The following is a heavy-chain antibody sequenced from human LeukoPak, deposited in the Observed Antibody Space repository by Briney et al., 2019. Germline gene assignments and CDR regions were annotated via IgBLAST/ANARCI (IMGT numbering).Heavy chain of an antibody. D-gene: IGHD3-10*02. CDR1: GFTFSSYS. CDR3: ATVTLFRGGYYFDY. CDR2: ISSSSSYI. J-gene: IGHJ4*02. V-gene: IGHV3-21*01. Sequence: GGSLRLSCAASGFTFSSYSMNWVRQAPGKGLEWVSSISSSSSYIYYADSVKGRFTISRDNAKNSLYLQMNSLKVEDTAVYYCATVTLFRGGYYFDYWGQGTLVTVSS.